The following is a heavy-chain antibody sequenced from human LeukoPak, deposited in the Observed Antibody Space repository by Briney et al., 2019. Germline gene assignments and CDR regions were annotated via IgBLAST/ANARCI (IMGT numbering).Heavy chain of an antibody. D-gene: IGHD1-26*01. J-gene: IGHJ4*02. CDR1: GFTFSNSV. Sequence: ASVKDSCKTSGFTFSNSVMQWVRQARGRRREWIGRIFVGSGRTHYAQNLQERITITRDMSTNTAYMELSSLRSDDTAVYYCAAERYSGTYGRCCSFAFWGQGTQVTVS. CDR3: AAERYSGTYGRCCSFAF. V-gene: IGHV1-58*02. CDR2: IFVGSGRT.